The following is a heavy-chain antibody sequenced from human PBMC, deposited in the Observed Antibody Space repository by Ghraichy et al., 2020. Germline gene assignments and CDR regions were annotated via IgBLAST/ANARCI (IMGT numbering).Heavy chain of an antibody. CDR3: ARVETYYYDSSGYYDAFDI. D-gene: IGHD3-22*01. CDR2: ISAYNGNT. J-gene: IGHJ3*02. V-gene: IGHV1-18*01. Sequence: ASVKVSCKASGYTFTSYGISWVRQAPGQGLEWMGWISAYNGNTNYAQKLQGRVTMTTDPSTSTAYMELRSLRSDDTAVDYCARVETYYYDSSGYYDAFDIWGQGTMVTVSS. CDR1: GYTFTSYG.